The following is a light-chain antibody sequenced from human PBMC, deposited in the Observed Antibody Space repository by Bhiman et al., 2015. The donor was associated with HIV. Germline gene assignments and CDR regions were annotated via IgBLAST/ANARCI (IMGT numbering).Light chain of an antibody. CDR3: SSYAGSNNYVV. CDR1: GSDVGGYNH. V-gene: IGLV2-14*03. J-gene: IGLJ2*01. Sequence: QSALTQPASVSGSPGQSITISCTGTGSDVGGYNHVSWYQQHPGKAPKLMIYDVSNRPSGVSNRFSGSKSGNTASLTISGLQAEDEADYYCSSYAGSNNYVVFGGGTKLTVL. CDR2: DVS.